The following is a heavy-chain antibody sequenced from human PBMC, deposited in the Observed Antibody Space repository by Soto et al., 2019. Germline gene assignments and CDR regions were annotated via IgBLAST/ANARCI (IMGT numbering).Heavy chain of an antibody. CDR3: AKHDRGDFPHF. D-gene: IGHD3-10*01. V-gene: IGHV4-39*01. CDR1: GDSFRSRDHY. CDR2: IFYSGST. Sequence: QLLLQQSGPGLLKPSETLSLTCTVSGDSFRSRDHYWGWIRQPPGKGLEWIGSIFYSGSTYYNPSLQSRVTISVDTSKNQVSVKVSSVTAADTAVYYCAKHDRGDFPHFWGQGTLVVVSS. J-gene: IGHJ4*02.